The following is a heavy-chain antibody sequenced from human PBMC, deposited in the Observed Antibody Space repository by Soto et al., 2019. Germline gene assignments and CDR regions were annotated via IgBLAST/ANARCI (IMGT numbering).Heavy chain of an antibody. Sequence: QVQLVESGGGVVQPGRSLRLTCVASGFKFTVYGLNWVRQTPGKGLEWVAISWFDGSIAYYAESVKGRFTISRDDSRNTVYLHMNSLRGEDTAMYYCARDGARIDSSGKFDYFGQGTQVTVSS. CDR1: GFKFTVYG. V-gene: IGHV3-33*01. CDR3: ARDGARIDSSGKFDY. J-gene: IGHJ4*02. CDR2: SWFDGSIA. D-gene: IGHD3-22*01.